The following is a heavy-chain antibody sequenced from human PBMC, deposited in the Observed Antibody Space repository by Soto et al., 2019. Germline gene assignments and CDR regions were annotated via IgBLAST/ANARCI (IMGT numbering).Heavy chain of an antibody. V-gene: IGHV3-7*01. CDR3: ARDLIVATIWRVSYGMDV. D-gene: IGHD5-12*01. CDR1: GFTFSSYW. Sequence: GGSLRLSCAASGFTFSSYWMSWVRQAPGKGLEWVANIKKNRSEKYYVDSVKGRFTISRDNAKNSLYLQMNSLRAEDTAVYYCARDLIVATIWRVSYGMDVWGQGTTVTVSS. CDR2: IKKNRSEK. J-gene: IGHJ6*02.